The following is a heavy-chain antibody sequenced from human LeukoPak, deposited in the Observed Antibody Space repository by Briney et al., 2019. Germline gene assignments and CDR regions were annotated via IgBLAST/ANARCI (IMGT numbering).Heavy chain of an antibody. Sequence: SETLSLTCTVSGGSISNYYWSWIRQPAGKGLEWIGRFYSSGSYNYNPSLKSRVTMSVDTSKNQFSLRLSSVTAAGTAVYYCARLFPATGTPYYYIMDFWGQGATVTVCS. CDR1: GGSISNYY. D-gene: IGHD6-13*01. CDR3: ARLFPATGTPYYYIMDF. V-gene: IGHV4-4*07. CDR2: FYSSGSY. J-gene: IGHJ6*02.